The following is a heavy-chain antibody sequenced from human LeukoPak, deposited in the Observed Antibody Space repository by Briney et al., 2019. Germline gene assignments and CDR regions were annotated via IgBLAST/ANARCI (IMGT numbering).Heavy chain of an antibody. D-gene: IGHD3-22*01. J-gene: IGHJ4*02. CDR3: AKHRFESGGYHSTD. CDR1: GFTFSSYG. V-gene: IGHV3-30*18. CDR2: ISYDGSNK. Sequence: GGSLRLSCAASGFTFSSYGMHWVRQAPGKGLEWVAVISYDGSNKYYADSVKGRFTISRDNSKNTLYLQMNSLRAEDTAVYYCAKHRFESGGYHSTDWGQGTLVTVSS.